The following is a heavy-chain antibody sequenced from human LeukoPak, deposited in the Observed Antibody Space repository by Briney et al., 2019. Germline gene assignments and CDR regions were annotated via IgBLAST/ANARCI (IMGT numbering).Heavy chain of an antibody. Sequence: GGSLRLSCAASGFTFSSYAMSWVRQAPGKGLEWVSAISGSGGSTYYADSVKGRFTISSDNSKNTLYLQMNSLRAEDTAVYYCAKGGYHLNDYYGMDVWGQGTTVTVSS. CDR1: GFTFSSYA. J-gene: IGHJ6*02. D-gene: IGHD2-2*01. CDR2: ISGSGGST. V-gene: IGHV3-23*01. CDR3: AKGGYHLNDYYGMDV.